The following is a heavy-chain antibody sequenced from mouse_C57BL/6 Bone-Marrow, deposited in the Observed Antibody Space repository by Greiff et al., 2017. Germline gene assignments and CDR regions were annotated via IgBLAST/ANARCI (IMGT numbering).Heavy chain of an antibody. D-gene: IGHD3-2*02. V-gene: IGHV5-6*01. CDR1: GFTFSSYG. CDR3: ARHDSSGYDWYFDV. Sequence: VQLKESGGDLVKPGGSLKLSCAASGFTFSSYGMSWVRQTPDKRLERVATISSGGSYTYYPDSVKGRFTISRDNAKNTLYLQMSSLKSEDTAMYYCARHDSSGYDWYFDVWGTGTTVTVSS. CDR2: ISSGGSYT. J-gene: IGHJ1*03.